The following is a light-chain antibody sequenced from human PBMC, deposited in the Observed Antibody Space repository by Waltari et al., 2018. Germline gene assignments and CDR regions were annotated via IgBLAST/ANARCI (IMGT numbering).Light chain of an antibody. J-gene: IGKJ1*01. CDR3: QESYSFTRT. V-gene: IGKV1-39*01. CDR1: QTISRY. Sequence: DIQMTQSPPSLSASVGDRVTITCRASQTISRYLNWYQQKPGKAPNLLISAASSLHSGVPSRFSGSGSGRDFTLIITSLQPEDFATYYCQESYSFTRTFGQGTKVEI. CDR2: AAS.